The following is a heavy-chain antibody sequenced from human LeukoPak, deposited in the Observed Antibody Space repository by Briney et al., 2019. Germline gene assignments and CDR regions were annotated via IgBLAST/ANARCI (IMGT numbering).Heavy chain of an antibody. CDR1: GFTFSSYG. V-gene: IGHV3-23*01. D-gene: IGHD4/OR15-4a*01. J-gene: IGHJ4*02. Sequence: GGSLRLSCAASGFTFSSYGMTWVRQAPGKGLESVSSISGSGGSTYYADSVKGRFTISRDNSKNTLYLQMNSLTDEDTAVYYCARRAGAYSHPYDYWGQGTLVTVSS. CDR2: ISGSGGST. CDR3: ARRAGAYSHPYDY.